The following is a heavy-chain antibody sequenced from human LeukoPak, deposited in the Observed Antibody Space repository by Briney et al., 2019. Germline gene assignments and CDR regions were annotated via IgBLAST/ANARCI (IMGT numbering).Heavy chain of an antibody. D-gene: IGHD2-15*01. CDR3: AREGSGNTLGY. CDR1: HYSISSGYS. J-gene: IGHJ4*02. Sequence: SETLSLTCAVTHYSISSGYSWGWILQLPHWVLEWIATIYRTGSTYYNPSLKSRVTISVDTTKNQFSLNLSSVTAADTAVYYCAREGSGNTLGYWGQGTLVTVSS. CDR2: IYRTGST. V-gene: IGHV4-38-2*02.